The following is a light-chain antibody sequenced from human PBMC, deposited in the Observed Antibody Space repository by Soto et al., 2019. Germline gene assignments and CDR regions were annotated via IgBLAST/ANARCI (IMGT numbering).Light chain of an antibody. Sequence: SVLTKPSSVSGSPGQSISISCTRTSSDVGGYNDVSWYQQHPGKAPKLMIYDVSNRPSGVSNRFSGSKSGNTASLTISGLQAEDEADYYCSSYTSSSTPRVFGTGTKVTVL. CDR1: SSDVGGYND. CDR2: DVS. CDR3: SSYTSSSTPRV. J-gene: IGLJ1*01. V-gene: IGLV2-14*03.